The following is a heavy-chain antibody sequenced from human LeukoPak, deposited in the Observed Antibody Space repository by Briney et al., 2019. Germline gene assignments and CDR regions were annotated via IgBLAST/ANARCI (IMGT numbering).Heavy chain of an antibody. V-gene: IGHV3-53*01. J-gene: IGHJ6*02. CDR3: ARDFGDSSGYYFGSTDYYGMDV. CDR1: GFTVSSNH. CDR2: IYSGGST. D-gene: IGHD3-22*01. Sequence: GGSLRLPCAASGFTVSSNHMTWVRQAPGKGLEWVSVIYSGGSTYYADSVKGRFTISRDNSKNTLYLQMNSLRAEDTAVYYCARDFGDSSGYYFGSTDYYGMDVWGQGTTVTVSS.